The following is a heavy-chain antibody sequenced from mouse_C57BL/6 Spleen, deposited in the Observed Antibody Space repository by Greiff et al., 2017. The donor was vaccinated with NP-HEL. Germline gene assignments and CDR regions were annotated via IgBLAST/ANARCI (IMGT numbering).Heavy chain of an antibody. J-gene: IGHJ2*01. V-gene: IGHV5-6*01. CDR2: ISSGGSYT. D-gene: IGHD2-5*01. Sequence: EVKVVESGGDLVKPGGSLKLSCAASGFTFSSYGMSWVRQTPDKRLEWVATISSGGSYTYYPDSVKGRFTISRDNAKNTLYLQMSSLKSEDTAMYYCARHEDYSNYLYYFDYWGQGTTLTVSS. CDR3: ARHEDYSNYLYYFDY. CDR1: GFTFSSYG.